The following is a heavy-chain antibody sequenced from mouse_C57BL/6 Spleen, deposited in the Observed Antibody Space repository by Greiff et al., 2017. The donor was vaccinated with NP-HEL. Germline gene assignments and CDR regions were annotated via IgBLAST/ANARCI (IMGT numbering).Heavy chain of an antibody. CDR2: ISYDGSN. CDR3: AMGDWFAY. CDR1: GYSITSGYY. Sequence: EVQLQESGPGLVKPSQSLSLTCSVTGYSITSGYYWNWIRQFPGNKLEWMGYISYDGSNNYNPSLKNRISITRDTSKNQFFLKLNSVTTEDTATYYCAMGDWFAYWGQGTLVTVSA. V-gene: IGHV3-6*01. J-gene: IGHJ3*01.